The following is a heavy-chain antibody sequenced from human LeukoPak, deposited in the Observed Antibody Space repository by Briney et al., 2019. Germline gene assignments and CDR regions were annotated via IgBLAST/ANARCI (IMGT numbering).Heavy chain of an antibody. V-gene: IGHV1-69*04. Sequence: SVKVSCKASGGTFSSYAISWVRQAPGQGLEWMRRIIPILGIANYAQKFQGRVTITADKSTSTAYMELSSLRSEDTAVYYCASGRGVIITTFYYCGQGTLVTVSS. J-gene: IGHJ4*02. D-gene: IGHD3-10*01. CDR1: GGTFSSYA. CDR3: ASGRGVIITTFYY. CDR2: IIPILGIA.